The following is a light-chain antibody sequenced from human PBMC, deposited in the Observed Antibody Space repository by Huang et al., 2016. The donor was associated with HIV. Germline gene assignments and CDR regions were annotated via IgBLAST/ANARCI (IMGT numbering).Light chain of an antibody. CDR2: AAS. J-gene: IGKJ1*01. Sequence: IQLTQSPSSLSASVGDRVTITCRASEGISRYLAWYQQKSGKAPKFLIYAASTLQSGVPSRISGSGSGTDITLTISSLQPEDFATYYCQQLNDYPWTFGQGTKVEIK. CDR3: QQLNDYPWT. V-gene: IGKV1-9*01. CDR1: EGISRY.